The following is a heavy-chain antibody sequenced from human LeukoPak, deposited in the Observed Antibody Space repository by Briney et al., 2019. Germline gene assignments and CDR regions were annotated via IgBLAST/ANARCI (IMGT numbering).Heavy chain of an antibody. CDR1: GFSFTDYV. Sequence: GGSLRLSCAASGFSFTDYVMTWVRQAPGKGLEWVSGISNKGGTTYYADSVKGRFTNSRDNSKSTLYLQMNSLRAEDTAVYYCAKRVHSSSWYAAFDYWGQGTLVTVSS. CDR3: AKRVHSSSWYAAFDY. D-gene: IGHD6-13*01. V-gene: IGHV3-23*01. CDR2: ISNKGGTT. J-gene: IGHJ4*02.